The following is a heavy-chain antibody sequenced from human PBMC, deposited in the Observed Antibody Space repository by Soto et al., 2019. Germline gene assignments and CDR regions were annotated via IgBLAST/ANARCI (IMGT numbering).Heavy chain of an antibody. J-gene: IGHJ4*02. CDR3: ARDLNYGLFDY. CDR2: INPSGGST. Sequence: ASVKVSCKASGYTFTSYYMHWVRQAPGQGLEWMGIINPSGGSTSYAQKFQGRVTMTRDTSTSTVYMELNSLRAEDTAVYYCARDLNYGLFDYWGQGTPVTVSS. V-gene: IGHV1-46*01. D-gene: IGHD4-17*01. CDR1: GYTFTSYY.